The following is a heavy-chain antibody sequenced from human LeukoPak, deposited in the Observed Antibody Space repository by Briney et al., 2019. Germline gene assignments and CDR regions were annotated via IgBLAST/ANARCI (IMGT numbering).Heavy chain of an antibody. CDR3: ARDFPYYYDSSGYYTQYYYGMDV. CDR1: GFTFSSYG. V-gene: IGHV3-30*03. Sequence: GRSLRLSCAASGFTFSSYGMHWVRQAPGKGLEWVAVISYDGSNKYYADSVKGRFTISRDNSKNTLYLQMNSLRAEDTAVYYCARDFPYYYDSSGYYTQYYYGMDVWGQGTTVTVSS. D-gene: IGHD3-22*01. CDR2: ISYDGSNK. J-gene: IGHJ6*02.